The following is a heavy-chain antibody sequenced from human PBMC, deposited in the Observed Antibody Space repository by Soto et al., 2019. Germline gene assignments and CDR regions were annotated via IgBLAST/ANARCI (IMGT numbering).Heavy chain of an antibody. Sequence: VQLLESGGGLVQPGGSLRLSCAASGFSFSSFAMSWVRQAPGKGLEWVSVISGDGGSTYSADSVRGRFIISRDNSKNRLYLQMNSLRAEDTAVYSCAKGMGLPSGVSLDVW. CDR1: GFSFSSFA. V-gene: IGHV3-23*01. CDR3: AKGMGLPSGVSLDV. J-gene: IGHJ6*01. CDR2: ISGDGGST. D-gene: IGHD3-3*01.